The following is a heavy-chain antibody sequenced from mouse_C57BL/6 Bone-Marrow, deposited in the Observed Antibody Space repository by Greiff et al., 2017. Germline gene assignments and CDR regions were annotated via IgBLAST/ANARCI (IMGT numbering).Heavy chain of an antibody. CDR2: IWSGGST. CDR3: ARRGDDYDWFAY. CDR1: GFSLTSYG. J-gene: IGHJ3*01. D-gene: IGHD2-4*01. Sequence: QVQLQQSGPGLVQPSQSLSITCTVSGFSLTSYGVHWVRQSPGKGLEWLGVIWSGGSTDYNAAFISRLSISKDNSKSQVFFKMNSLKADDTAIYYCARRGDDYDWFAYWGQGTLVTVSA. V-gene: IGHV2-2*01.